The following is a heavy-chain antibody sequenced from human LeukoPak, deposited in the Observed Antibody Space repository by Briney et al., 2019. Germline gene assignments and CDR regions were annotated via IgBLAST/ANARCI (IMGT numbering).Heavy chain of an antibody. CDR1: GFTFDDYG. D-gene: IGHD4-11*01. CDR3: ARGSRDIDYSNHNWFDP. J-gene: IGHJ5*02. Sequence: GGSLRLSCAASGFTFDDYGMSWVRQAPGKGLEWVSGINWNGGSTGYADSVKGRFTISRDNAKNSLYLQMNSLRAEDTALYYCARGSRDIDYSNHNWFDPWGQGTLVTVSS. V-gene: IGHV3-20*04. CDR2: INWNGGST.